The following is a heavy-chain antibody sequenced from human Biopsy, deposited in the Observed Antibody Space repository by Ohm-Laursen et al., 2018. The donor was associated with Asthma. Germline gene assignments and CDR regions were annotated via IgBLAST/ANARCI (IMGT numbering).Heavy chain of an antibody. CDR1: AYTFIGYH. D-gene: IGHD7-27*01. J-gene: IGHJ5*02. V-gene: IGHV1-2*06. CDR2: INPNGGAT. Sequence: SVKVSCKASAYTFIGYHLHWVRQAPGEGLEWMGRINPNGGATIYAQKFQGRVTMTRDTSISTAYMELSRLTSGDTAVYYCARVQKSPGDRWFDPWGQGTLVTVSS. CDR3: ARVQKSPGDRWFDP.